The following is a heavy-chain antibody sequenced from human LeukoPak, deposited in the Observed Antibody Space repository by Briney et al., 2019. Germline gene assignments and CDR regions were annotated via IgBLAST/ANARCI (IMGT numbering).Heavy chain of an antibody. Sequence: GGSLRLSCAASGFTFSSYAMHWVRQAPGKGLEWVAVISYDGSNKYYADSVKGRFTISRDNSKNTLYLQMNSLRAEDTAVYYCAKDQNVDTATRWGQGTLVTVSS. V-gene: IGHV3-30-3*01. J-gene: IGHJ4*02. CDR1: GFTFSSYA. CDR3: AKDQNVDTATR. CDR2: ISYDGSNK. D-gene: IGHD5-18*01.